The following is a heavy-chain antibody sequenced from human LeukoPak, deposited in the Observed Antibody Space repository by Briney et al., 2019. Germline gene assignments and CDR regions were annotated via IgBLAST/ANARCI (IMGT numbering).Heavy chain of an antibody. CDR2: MHEHGREI. CDR1: AFTFSSYG. V-gene: IGHV3-7*01. J-gene: IGHJ4*02. D-gene: IGHD2-21*01. CDR3: ARPRGCGSSRCNNFDY. Sequence: GGSLRLSCAASAFTFSSYGMSWVRQTPGKGLEWVTYMHEHGREIFYVDSVKGRFTISRDNAKNSLYLQMNSLRAEDTGVYYCARPRGCGSSRCNNFDYWGQGTLVTVSS.